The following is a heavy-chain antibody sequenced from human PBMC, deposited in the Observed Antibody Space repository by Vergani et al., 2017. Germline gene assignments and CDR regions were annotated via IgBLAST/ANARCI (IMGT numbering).Heavy chain of an antibody. CDR2: INPNSGGT. V-gene: IGHV1-2*02. Sequence: QVQLVQSGAEVKKPGASVKVSCKASGYTFTGYYMHWARQAPGQGLEWMGWINPNSGGTNYAQKFQGRVTMTRDTSISTAYMELSRLRSDDTAVYYCAREAVEMATITGVDYWGQGTLVTVSS. J-gene: IGHJ4*02. CDR1: GYTFTGYY. D-gene: IGHD5-24*01. CDR3: AREAVEMATITGVDY.